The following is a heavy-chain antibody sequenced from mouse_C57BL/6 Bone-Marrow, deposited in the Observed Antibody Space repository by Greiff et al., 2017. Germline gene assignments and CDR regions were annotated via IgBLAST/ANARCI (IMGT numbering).Heavy chain of an antibody. CDR3: TTPRGSKNYFDY. CDR2: IDPENGDT. Sequence: EVQLQESGAELVRPGASVKLSCTASGFNIKDDYMHWVKQRPEQGLEWIGWIDPENGDTEYASKFQGKATITADTSSNTAYLQLSSLTSEDTAVYYCTTPRGSKNYFDYWGQGTTLTVSS. V-gene: IGHV14-4*01. CDR1: GFNIKDDY. D-gene: IGHD3-3*01. J-gene: IGHJ2*01.